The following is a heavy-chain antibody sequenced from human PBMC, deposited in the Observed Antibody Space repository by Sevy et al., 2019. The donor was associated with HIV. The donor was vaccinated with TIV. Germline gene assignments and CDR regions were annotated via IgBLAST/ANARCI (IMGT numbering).Heavy chain of an antibody. CDR1: GYTFTGYA. CDR3: ARGPAWFGAYGLDV. D-gene: IGHD3-10*01. Sequence: ASVKVSCKASGYTFTGYAIRWVRQAPGQRLEWMGWINADNGNTKCSQTFQDRVNLTRDASASTAYMELSSLRSEDTATYYCARGPAWFGAYGLDVWGLGTTVTVSS. CDR2: INADNGNT. J-gene: IGHJ6*02. V-gene: IGHV1-3*01.